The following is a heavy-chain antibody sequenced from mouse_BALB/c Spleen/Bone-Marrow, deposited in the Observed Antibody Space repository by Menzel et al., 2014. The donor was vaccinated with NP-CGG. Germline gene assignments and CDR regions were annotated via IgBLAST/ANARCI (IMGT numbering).Heavy chain of an antibody. Sequence: EVQRVESGGGLVQPGESLKLSCESNEYEFPSHDMSWVRKTPEKRLELVAAITSDGGSTYYPDTMERRFIISRDNTKXTLYLQMSSLRSEDTALYYCARRGDYDWSAYWCQGTQVTVSA. CDR2: ITSDGGST. CDR1: EYEFPSHD. J-gene: IGHJ3*01. D-gene: IGHD2-4*01. V-gene: IGHV5-2*01. CDR3: ARRGDYDWSAY.